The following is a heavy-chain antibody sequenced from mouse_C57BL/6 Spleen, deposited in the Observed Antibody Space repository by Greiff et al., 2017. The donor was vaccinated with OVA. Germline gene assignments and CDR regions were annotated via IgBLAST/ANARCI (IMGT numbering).Heavy chain of an antibody. V-gene: IGHV5-6*01. CDR1: GFTFSSYG. CDR3: ARHGDSSFAY. CDR2: ISRGGSYT. J-gene: IGHJ3*01. Sequence: EVKLMESGGDLVKPGGSLKLSCAASGFTFSSYGMSWVRQTPDKRLEWVATISRGGSYTYYPDSVKGRFTISIDNAKNTLYLQKSSLKSEDTAMYYCARHGDSSFAYWGQGTLVTVSA.